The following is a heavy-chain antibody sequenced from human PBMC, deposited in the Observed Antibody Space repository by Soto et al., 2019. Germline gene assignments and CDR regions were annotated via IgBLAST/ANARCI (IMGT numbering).Heavy chain of an antibody. Sequence: QVQLVESGGGVVQPGRSLRLSCAASEFTFRSYAMHWVRQAAGKGLEWVAVISYDGSNEYYADSVKGRFTIFRDNSKSTLYLEVSSVSDEDTAVYYCARPLPYCSCDCYDAFDIWGRGTMVTVSS. CDR2: ISYDGSNE. CDR3: ARPLPYCSCDCYDAFDI. J-gene: IGHJ3*02. CDR1: EFTFRSYA. D-gene: IGHD2-21*02. V-gene: IGHV3-30-3*01.